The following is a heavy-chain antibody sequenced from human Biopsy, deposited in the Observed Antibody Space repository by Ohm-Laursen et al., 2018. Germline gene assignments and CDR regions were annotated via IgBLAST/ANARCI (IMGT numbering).Heavy chain of an antibody. CDR1: EFIFSRFC. J-gene: IGHJ4*02. CDR2: INSDGSST. V-gene: IGHV3-74*01. CDR3: TRAEAGSGSLLYFDY. Sequence: GSLRLSCTASEFIFSRFCMYWVRQAPGKGLAWVSRINSDGSSTNYADAVKGRFTISRDNAKNTVFLQMNSLRAEDTAVYYCTRAEAGSGSLLYFDYWGQGTLVTVSS. D-gene: IGHD3-10*01.